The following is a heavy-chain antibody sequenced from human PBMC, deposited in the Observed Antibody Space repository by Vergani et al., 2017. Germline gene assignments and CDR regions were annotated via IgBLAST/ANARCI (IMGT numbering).Heavy chain of an antibody. CDR2: IIPIFGTA. CDR1: GYTFTGYY. Sequence: QVQLVQSGAEVKKPGASVKVSCKASGYTFTGYYMHWVRQAPGQGLEWMGRIIPIFGTANYAQKFQGRVTITADESTSTAYMELSRLRSDDTAVYYCAREVHHSSGYYYHFDYWGQGTLVTVSS. J-gene: IGHJ4*02. V-gene: IGHV1-69*18. D-gene: IGHD3-22*01. CDR3: AREVHHSSGYYYHFDY.